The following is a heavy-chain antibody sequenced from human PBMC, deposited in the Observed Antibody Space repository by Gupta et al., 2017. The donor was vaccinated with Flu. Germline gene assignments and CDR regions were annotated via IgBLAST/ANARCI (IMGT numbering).Heavy chain of an antibody. CDR3: ARLGYTSSWVDS. V-gene: IGHV4-39*01. CDR2: IYYSWST. D-gene: IGHD6-13*01. Sequence: GLLRQPPGKGLDWIGSIYYSWSTYYNPSLKSRVTISVDGSKNQISLKLTSVTAADTAVYYCARLGYTSSWVDSWGQGTLVTVSS. J-gene: IGHJ4*02.